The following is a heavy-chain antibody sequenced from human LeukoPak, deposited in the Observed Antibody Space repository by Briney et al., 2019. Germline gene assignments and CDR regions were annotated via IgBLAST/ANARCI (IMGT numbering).Heavy chain of an antibody. D-gene: IGHD2-15*01. CDR3: ARDGYCSGGSCRGVFDY. V-gene: IGHV4-61*02. CDR1: GGSISSGSYY. Sequence: PSQTLSLTCTVSGGSISSGSYYWSWIRQPAGKGLEWVGRIYTSGSTSYNPSLKSRVTISVDTSKNQFSLKLSSVTAADTAVYYCARDGYCSGGSCRGVFDYWGQGTLVTVSS. CDR2: IYTSGST. J-gene: IGHJ4*02.